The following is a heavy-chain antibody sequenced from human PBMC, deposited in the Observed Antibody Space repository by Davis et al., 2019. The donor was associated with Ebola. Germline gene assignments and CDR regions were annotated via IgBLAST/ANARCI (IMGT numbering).Heavy chain of an antibody. CDR3: ARDMTTDFYYYGMDV. Sequence: GGSLRLSCAASGFTFDDYAMHWVRQAPGKGLEWVSGITWNSGSIGYADSVKGRFTISRDNAKNSLYLQMNSLRAEDTAVYYCARDMTTDFYYYGMDVWGQGTTVTVSS. CDR2: ITWNSGSI. D-gene: IGHD4-11*01. J-gene: IGHJ6*02. V-gene: IGHV3-9*01. CDR1: GFTFDDYA.